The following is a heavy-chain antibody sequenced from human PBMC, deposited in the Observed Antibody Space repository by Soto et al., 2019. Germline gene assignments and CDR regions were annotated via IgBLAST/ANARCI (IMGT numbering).Heavy chain of an antibody. CDR2: VYYTGFT. Sequence: PSETLPLTCTVAGGSVGGRYYWGLVRQPPGKGLECIGAVYYTGFTYYNPSLKSRLTISLDTSKNQFSLRLSSVTAADTAIYYCARLPVVVIALGYFDPWGPGTLVTVS. D-gene: IGHD2-21*01. CDR1: GGSVGGRYY. V-gene: IGHV4-39*01. J-gene: IGHJ5*02. CDR3: ARLPVVVIALGYFDP.